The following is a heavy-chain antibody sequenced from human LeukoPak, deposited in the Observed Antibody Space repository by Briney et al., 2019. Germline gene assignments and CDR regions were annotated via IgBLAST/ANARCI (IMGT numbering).Heavy chain of an antibody. Sequence: GGSLRLSCAASGFTFSSYAMHWVRQAPGKGLEWVAVISYDGSNKYYADSVKGRLTISRDNSKNTLYLQMNSLRAEDTAVYYCWVCYDSNGYPHNFDYWGQGTLITVSS. CDR3: WVCYDSNGYPHNFDY. J-gene: IGHJ4*02. D-gene: IGHD3-22*01. CDR2: ISYDGSNK. V-gene: IGHV3-30-3*01. CDR1: GFTFSSYA.